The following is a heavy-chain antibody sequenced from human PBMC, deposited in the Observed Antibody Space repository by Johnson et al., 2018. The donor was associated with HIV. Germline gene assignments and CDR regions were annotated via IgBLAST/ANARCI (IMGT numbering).Heavy chain of an antibody. Sequence: VQLVESGGGVVQPGRSLRLSCAASGFTFTNYWMSWVRQAPGKGLEWVANINQDGSEKYYVDSVKGRFTMSRDNAKNSVYLQMNSLRAEDTAVYYCARSPLRYFDWSYGFDIWGQGTMVTVSS. D-gene: IGHD3-9*01. CDR2: INQDGSEK. V-gene: IGHV3-7*05. J-gene: IGHJ3*02. CDR3: ARSPLRYFDWSYGFDI. CDR1: GFTFTNYW.